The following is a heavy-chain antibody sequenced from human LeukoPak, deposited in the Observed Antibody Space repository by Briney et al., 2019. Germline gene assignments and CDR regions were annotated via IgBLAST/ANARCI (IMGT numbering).Heavy chain of an antibody. CDR3: ARGSDDAFDI. J-gene: IGHJ3*02. D-gene: IGHD3-10*01. CDR2: INHSGST. CDR1: GGSISSYY. V-gene: IGHV4-34*01. Sequence: SETLSLTCTVSGGSISSYYWSWIRQPPGKGLEWIGEINHSGSTNYNPSLKSRVTISVDTSKNQFSLKLSSVTAADTAVYYCARGSDDAFDIWGQGTMVTVSS.